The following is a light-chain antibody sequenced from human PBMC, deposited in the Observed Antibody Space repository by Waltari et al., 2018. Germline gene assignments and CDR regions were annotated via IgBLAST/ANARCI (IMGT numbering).Light chain of an antibody. J-gene: IGKJ4*01. Sequence: EIVLTQSPATLSLSPGERATLPCKASQSVSTYLSWYQQKPGQAHRLLIYDASNRAPGIPARCSGSGSGTDFTLTISSLEPEDFAVYYCQQRSNWLTFGGGTKVEIK. CDR3: QQRSNWLT. V-gene: IGKV3-11*01. CDR1: QSVSTY. CDR2: DAS.